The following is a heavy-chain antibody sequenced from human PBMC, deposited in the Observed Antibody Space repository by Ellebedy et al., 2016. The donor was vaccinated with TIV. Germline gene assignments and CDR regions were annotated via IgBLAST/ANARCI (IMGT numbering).Heavy chain of an antibody. V-gene: IGHV4-31*03. D-gene: IGHD2-21*01. Sequence: SETLSLXXTVSGGSISGGNHYWSWIRQHPGKGLEWIGYIYHTGDTYYNPSLKSRVFISVDTSENQFSLRLSSVTAADTAVYYCARTPYDLGEYWLDPWGQGTLVTVSS. J-gene: IGHJ5*02. CDR2: IYHTGDT. CDR1: GGSISGGNHY. CDR3: ARTPYDLGEYWLDP.